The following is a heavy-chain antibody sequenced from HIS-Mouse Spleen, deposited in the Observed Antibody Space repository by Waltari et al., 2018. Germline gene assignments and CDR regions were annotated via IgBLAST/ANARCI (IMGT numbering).Heavy chain of an antibody. Sequence: QVQLVESGGGVVQPGRSRRLSCSARGFTFSSYGMDWVRQAPGKGLEWVAVISYDGSNKYYADSVKGRFTISRDNSKNTLYLQMNSLRAEDTAVYYCAKDKHHAFDYWGQGTLVTVSS. CDR3: AKDKHHAFDY. J-gene: IGHJ4*02. CDR1: GFTFSSYG. CDR2: ISYDGSNK. V-gene: IGHV3-30*18.